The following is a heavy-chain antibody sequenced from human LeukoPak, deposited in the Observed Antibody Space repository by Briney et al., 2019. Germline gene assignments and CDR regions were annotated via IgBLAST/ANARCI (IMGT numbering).Heavy chain of an antibody. CDR3: ARDCSGGTCFTSY. Sequence: ASVKVSCKASGYTFTGYYMHWVRQAPGQGLEWMGWINPNSGGTNYAQKFQGRVTMTRDTSISTAYMELSRLRSDDTAVYYCARDCSGGTCFTSYWGQGTLVTVSS. D-gene: IGHD2-15*01. CDR2: INPNSGGT. CDR1: GYTFTGYY. V-gene: IGHV1-2*02. J-gene: IGHJ4*02.